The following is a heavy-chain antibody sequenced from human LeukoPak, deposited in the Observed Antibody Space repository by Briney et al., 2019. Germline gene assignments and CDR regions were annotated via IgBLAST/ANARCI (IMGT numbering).Heavy chain of an antibody. CDR1: GGSFSGYY. CDR3: RSYYYDSSGSYFDY. J-gene: IGHJ4*02. Sequence: SSETLSLTCAVYGGSFSGYYWSWIRQPPGKGLEWIGEINHSGSTNYNPSLKSRVTISVDTSKNQFSLKLSSVTAADTAVNYCRSYYYDSSGSYFDYWGQGTLVTVSS. CDR2: INHSGST. V-gene: IGHV4-34*01. D-gene: IGHD3-22*01.